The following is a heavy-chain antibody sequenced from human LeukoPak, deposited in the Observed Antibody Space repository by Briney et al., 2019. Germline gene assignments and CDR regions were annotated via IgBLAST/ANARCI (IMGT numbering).Heavy chain of an antibody. CDR3: AKDPGYQVVYCFDY. CDR2: ISGSGGST. V-gene: IGHV3-23*01. Sequence: GGPLRLSCAASGFTFSSYSMCWVRQAPGKGLEWVSGISGSGGSTDYADSVKGRFTISRDNSKNTLYLQMNSLRVEDTAVYYCAKDPGYQVVYCFDYWGQGTLVTVSS. J-gene: IGHJ4*02. D-gene: IGHD2-2*01. CDR1: GFTFSSYS.